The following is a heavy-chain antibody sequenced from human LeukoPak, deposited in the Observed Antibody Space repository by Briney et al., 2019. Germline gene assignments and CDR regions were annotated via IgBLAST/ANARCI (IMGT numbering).Heavy chain of an antibody. CDR2: IKLDGSET. V-gene: IGHV3-7*01. CDR3: ARDAYSGSYYFDY. Sequence: PGGSLRLSCAASGFTFSTYWMSWVRQAPGKGLELVANIKLDGSETYSVDSVKGRFTISTDNAKKSLYLQMNSLRAEDTAVYYCARDAYSGSYYFDYWGQGTLVTVSS. CDR1: GFTFSTYW. D-gene: IGHD1-26*01. J-gene: IGHJ4*02.